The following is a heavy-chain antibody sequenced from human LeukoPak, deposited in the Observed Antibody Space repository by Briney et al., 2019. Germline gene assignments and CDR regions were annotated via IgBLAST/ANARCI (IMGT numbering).Heavy chain of an antibody. CDR1: GFNFNNDW. D-gene: IGHD3-22*01. CDR3: AGTWLFDY. J-gene: IGHJ4*02. CDR2: ISADGTTT. Sequence: PGGSLRLSCVVSGFNFNNDWMHWVRQAPGKGLLWVSRISADGTTTSYADSVKGRFTISRDNAKNTLYLQMDSLRAEDMAVYYCAGTWLFDYWGQGTLVTVSS. V-gene: IGHV3-74*01.